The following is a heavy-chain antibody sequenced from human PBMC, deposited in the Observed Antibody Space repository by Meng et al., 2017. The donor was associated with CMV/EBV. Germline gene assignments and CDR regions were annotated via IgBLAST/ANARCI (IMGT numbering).Heavy chain of an antibody. CDR1: GGSISSSSYY. J-gene: IGHJ3*02. D-gene: IGHD3-9*01. CDR2: IYYSGST. Sequence: SETLSLTCTVSGGSISSSSYYWGWIRQPPGTGLEWIGSIYYSGSTYYNPSLKSRVTISVDTSKNQFSLKLSSVTGADTAVYYCAISERAYYDILTGYYNVAFDIWGQGTMVTVSS. CDR3: AISERAYYDILTGYYNVAFDI. V-gene: IGHV4-39*07.